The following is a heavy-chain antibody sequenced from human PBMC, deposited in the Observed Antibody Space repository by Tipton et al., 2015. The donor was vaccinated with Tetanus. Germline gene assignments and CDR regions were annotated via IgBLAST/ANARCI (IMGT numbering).Heavy chain of an antibody. D-gene: IGHD3-10*01. J-gene: IGHJ3*02. V-gene: IGHV3-48*02. CDR1: GFTFGSYS. Sequence: SLRLSCAASGFTFGSYSMNWVRQAPGKGLEWVSYISSSSSTIYYADSVKGRFTISRDNAKNSLQRQMNSLRDEDTAEYYCAREGGVGYYGSGKAFDIWGQGTMVTVSS. CDR2: ISSSSSTI. CDR3: AREGGVGYYGSGKAFDI.